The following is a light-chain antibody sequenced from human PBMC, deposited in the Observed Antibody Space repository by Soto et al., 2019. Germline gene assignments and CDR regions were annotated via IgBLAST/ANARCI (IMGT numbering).Light chain of an antibody. CDR1: DSNIGSHD. CDR2: KNN. Sequence: QAVVTQPPSASGAPGQRVTISCSGSDSNIGSHDVYWYQQLPGTAPKLVIYKNNQRPSGVPDRFSGSKSGSSASLAISGLRSEDEASYYCAAWDYSHAVIDGGTKLTVL. CDR3: AAWDYSHAV. V-gene: IGLV1-47*01. J-gene: IGLJ2*01.